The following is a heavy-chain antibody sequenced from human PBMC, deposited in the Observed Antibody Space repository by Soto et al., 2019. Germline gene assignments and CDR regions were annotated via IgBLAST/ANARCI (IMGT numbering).Heavy chain of an antibody. V-gene: IGHV3-23*01. D-gene: IGHD2-2*01. J-gene: IGHJ6*02. CDR2: VSGSGDKT. Sequence: GGSLRLSCAVSGFMFSSSAMSWVRQAPGQGLEWVSAVSGSGDKTWYADSVKGRFTISRDNSKNTLYLQMNSLRAEDTAVYYCAKEICSSTSCPEAYYYYYGMDVWGQGTTVTVSS. CDR1: GFMFSSSA. CDR3: AKEICSSTSCPEAYYYYYGMDV.